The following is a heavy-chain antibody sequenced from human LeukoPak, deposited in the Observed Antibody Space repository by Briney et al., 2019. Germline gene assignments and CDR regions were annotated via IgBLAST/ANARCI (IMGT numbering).Heavy chain of an antibody. Sequence: SETLSLTCAVYGGSFSGYYWSWIRQPPGKGLEWIGEINHSGSTNYNPSLKSRVTISVDTSKNQFSLKLSSVTAADTAVYYRARYYGDDDYWGQGTLVTVSS. CDR3: ARYYGDDDY. CDR2: INHSGST. CDR1: GGSFSGYY. V-gene: IGHV4-34*01. J-gene: IGHJ4*02. D-gene: IGHD4-17*01.